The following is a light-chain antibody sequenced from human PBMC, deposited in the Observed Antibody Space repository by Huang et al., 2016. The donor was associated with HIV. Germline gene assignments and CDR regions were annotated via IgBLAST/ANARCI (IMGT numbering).Light chain of an antibody. CDR2: WAS. CDR1: QSISRW. J-gene: IGKJ1*01. CDR3: QQYSTYWT. Sequence: DIQMTQSPSTLSASVGDRVTITCRANQSISRWLAWFQQKPGKAPKLLIYWASTLESGVPSRFSGSGYGTEFTLTISRLQPDDFATYYCQQYSTYWTFGQGTKVEIK. V-gene: IGKV1-5*03.